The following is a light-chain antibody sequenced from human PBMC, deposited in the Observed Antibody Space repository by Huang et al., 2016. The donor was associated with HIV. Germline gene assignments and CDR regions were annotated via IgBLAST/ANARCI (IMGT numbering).Light chain of an antibody. CDR3: QQSYSSLLI. CDR2: AAS. CDR1: QSISSY. Sequence: DIQMTQSPSSLSASVGDRVTITCRASQSISSYLNWYQQKPVKAPKLLIYAASSMQSGVTRMFSGSGAGTDITLTISSRQPEDVATYYCQQSYSSLLIFGGGTKVEIK. J-gene: IGKJ4*01. V-gene: IGKV1-39*01.